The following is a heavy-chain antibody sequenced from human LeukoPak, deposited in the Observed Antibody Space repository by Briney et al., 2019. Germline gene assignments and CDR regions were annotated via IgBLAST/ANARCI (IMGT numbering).Heavy chain of an antibody. CDR2: INPNNGAT. D-gene: IGHD3-10*01. Sequence: GASVKVSCKASGYTFTGYQIHWVRQAPGQGLEWMGWINPNNGATNYAQEFQGRVTMTRDTSIGTAYMELSRLKSDDTALYYCARDYYGSGSYSTGCWGQGTLVTVSS. CDR1: GYTFTGYQ. V-gene: IGHV1-2*02. CDR3: ARDYYGSGSYSTGC. J-gene: IGHJ4*02.